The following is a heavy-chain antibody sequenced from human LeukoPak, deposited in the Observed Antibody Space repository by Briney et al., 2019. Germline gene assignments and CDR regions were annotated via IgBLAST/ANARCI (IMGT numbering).Heavy chain of an antibody. J-gene: IGHJ5*02. Sequence: GGSLRLSCAASGFTFSSYGMSWVRQAPGKGVEWVANIKQDGSEKYYVDSVKGRFTISRDNAKNSLYLQMNSLRAEDTAVYYCARGITMIPAGFDPWGQGTLVTVSS. CDR2: IKQDGSEK. CDR1: GFTFSSYG. D-gene: IGHD3-22*01. CDR3: ARGITMIPAGFDP. V-gene: IGHV3-7*01.